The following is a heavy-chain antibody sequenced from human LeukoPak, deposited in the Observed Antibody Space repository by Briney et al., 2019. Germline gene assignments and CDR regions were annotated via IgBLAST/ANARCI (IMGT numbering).Heavy chain of an antibody. Sequence: GGSLRLSCAASGITFSSYAMNWVRQAPGKGLEWVSTITGTGGDTNYADSVKGRVTISRDNSKNTLYLQMNSLRAEDTAVYYCAKRGSGWPRADYYYMDVWGKGTTVTVSS. V-gene: IGHV3-23*01. CDR3: AKRGSGWPRADYYYMDV. CDR1: GITFSSYA. CDR2: ITGTGGDT. D-gene: IGHD6-19*01. J-gene: IGHJ6*03.